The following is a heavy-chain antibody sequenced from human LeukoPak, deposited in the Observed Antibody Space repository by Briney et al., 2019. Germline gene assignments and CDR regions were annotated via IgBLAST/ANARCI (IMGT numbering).Heavy chain of an antibody. D-gene: IGHD5/OR15-5a*01. V-gene: IGHV3-23*01. CDR1: GFTFRSYG. Sequence: GGSLRLSCAASGFTFRSYGMSWVRQAPGRGLEWVSAISGSGGSTYYADSVKGRFTISRDNSKNTLYLQRNSLRAEDTAVYYWAKIGLGAFDIWGQGTMVTVSS. J-gene: IGHJ3*02. CDR3: AKIGLGAFDI. CDR2: ISGSGGST.